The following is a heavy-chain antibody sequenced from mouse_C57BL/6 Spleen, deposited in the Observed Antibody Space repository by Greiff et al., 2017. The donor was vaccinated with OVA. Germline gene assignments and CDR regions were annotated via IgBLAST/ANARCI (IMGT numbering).Heavy chain of an antibody. CDR3: ARRFGYYGSSYQNWYFDV. D-gene: IGHD1-1*01. CDR2: INPNNGGT. J-gene: IGHJ1*03. Sequence: EVQLQQSGPELVKPGASVKISCKASGYTFTDYYMNWVKQSHGKSLEWIGDINPNNGGTSYNQKFKGKATLTVDKSSSTAYMELRSLTSEDSAVYYCARRFGYYGSSYQNWYFDVWGTGTTVTVSS. CDR1: GYTFTDYY. V-gene: IGHV1-26*01.